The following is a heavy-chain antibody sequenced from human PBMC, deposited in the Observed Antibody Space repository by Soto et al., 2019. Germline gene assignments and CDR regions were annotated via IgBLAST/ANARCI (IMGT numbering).Heavy chain of an antibody. CDR2: INSDGSIT. D-gene: IGHD3-16*02. CDR1: GFTFSSYW. CDR3: VRYPRSVGGSYRPDY. V-gene: IGHV3-74*01. Sequence: PGGSLRLSCAASGFTFSSYWMHWVRQVPEKGLVWVSRINSDGSITNYADAVKGRFTISRDNVKNTLYLQMNSRRAEDTAVYYCVRYPRSVGGSYRPDYWGQGTLVTVSS. J-gene: IGHJ4*02.